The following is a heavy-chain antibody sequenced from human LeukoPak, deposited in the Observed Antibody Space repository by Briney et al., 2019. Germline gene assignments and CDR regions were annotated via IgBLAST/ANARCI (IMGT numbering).Heavy chain of an antibody. CDR1: GVTVNSNY. V-gene: IGHV3-66*02. J-gene: IGHJ6*02. CDR2: IYTGGST. D-gene: IGHD6-13*01. CDR3: ARGFGRAAADVFGGYTMDV. Sequence: PGGSLRLSCAASGVTVNSNYMSWVRHAPAKGVEWVSLIYTGGSTYYADSVRGRFTISRDNSKNTLYLQMNSLRPEDTAIYYCARGFGRAAADVFGGYTMDVWGQGTTVTVSS.